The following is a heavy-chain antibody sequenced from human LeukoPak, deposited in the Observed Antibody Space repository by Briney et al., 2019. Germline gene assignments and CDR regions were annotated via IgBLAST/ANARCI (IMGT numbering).Heavy chain of an antibody. J-gene: IGHJ4*02. CDR2: IKEDGSER. Sequence: GGSLRLSCAGSGFTFSSFWMSWVRQAPGKGLEWVANIKEDGSERYYVDSVKGRFTISRDNAKNSLYLQMNSLRADDTAVYYCARKYYWGQGALVTVSS. D-gene: IGHD2/OR15-2a*01. CDR1: GFTFSSFW. V-gene: IGHV3-7*03. CDR3: ARKYY.